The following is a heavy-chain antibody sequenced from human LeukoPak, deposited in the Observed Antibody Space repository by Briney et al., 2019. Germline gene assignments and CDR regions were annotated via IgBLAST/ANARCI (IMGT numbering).Heavy chain of an antibody. CDR2: IYPGDSDT. CDR3: ANGAGGSGSNYPYF. J-gene: IGHJ4*02. Sequence: GESLKTSCKASGYSFITHWIAWVRQTPGKGLEWMGIIYPGDSDTKYSPSFQGQVTISADKSISTAYLQWSSLKASDTAMYYCANGAGGSGSNYPYFWGQGTLVTVSS. CDR1: GYSFITHW. D-gene: IGHD3-10*01. V-gene: IGHV5-51*01.